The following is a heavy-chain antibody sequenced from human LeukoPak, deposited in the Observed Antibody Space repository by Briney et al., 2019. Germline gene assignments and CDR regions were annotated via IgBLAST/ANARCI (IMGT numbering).Heavy chain of an antibody. CDR2: IYYSGST. Sequence: SETLSLTCTVSGGSISSYYWSWIRQPPGKGLEWIGYIYYSGSTNYNPSLKSRVTISVDTSKNQFSLKLSSVTAADTAVYYCALFDWLFLGKYWGLGTLATVSS. J-gene: IGHJ4*02. CDR1: GGSISSYY. CDR3: ALFDWLFLGKY. V-gene: IGHV4-59*01. D-gene: IGHD3-9*01.